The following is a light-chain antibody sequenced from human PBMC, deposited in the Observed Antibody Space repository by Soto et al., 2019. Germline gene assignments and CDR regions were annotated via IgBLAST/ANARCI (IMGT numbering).Light chain of an antibody. Sequence: EIVTTQPPATLSVSPGERATLSCSASKSVSSNLAWYQQTPGQAPRLLIYGASTRATGNAARFSGSGSGTEFTLTISSLQSEDFAVYYRQQYNNWPPTFGQGTKLEIK. CDR1: KSVSSN. V-gene: IGKV3-15*01. CDR2: GAS. J-gene: IGKJ2*01. CDR3: QQYNNWPPT.